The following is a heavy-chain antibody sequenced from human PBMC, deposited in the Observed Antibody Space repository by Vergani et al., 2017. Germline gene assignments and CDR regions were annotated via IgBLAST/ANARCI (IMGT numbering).Heavy chain of an antibody. V-gene: IGHV5-51*01. J-gene: IGHJ4*02. Sequence: EVQLVQSGAEVKKPGESLKISCKGSGYSFTSYWIGWVRQMPGKGLEWMGIIYPGDSDTRYSPSFQGQVPISAAKSISTAYLQWSNLKASDTAMYYCARHVWEMATIVDYWGQGTLVTVSS. D-gene: IGHD5-24*01. CDR1: GYSFTSYW. CDR3: ARHVWEMATIVDY. CDR2: IYPGDSDT.